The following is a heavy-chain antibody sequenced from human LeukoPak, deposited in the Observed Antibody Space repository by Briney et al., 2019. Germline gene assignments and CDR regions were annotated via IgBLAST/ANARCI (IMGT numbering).Heavy chain of an antibody. D-gene: IGHD6-13*01. V-gene: IGHV4-34*01. CDR1: GGSFSGYY. Sequence: PSETLSLTCAVYGGSFSGYYWSWIRQPPGKGLEWIGSIYYSGSTYYNPSLKSRVTISVDTSKNQFSLKLSSVTAADTAVYYCARRGIAEDYWGQGTLVTVSS. CDR3: ARRGIAEDY. J-gene: IGHJ4*02. CDR2: IYYSGST.